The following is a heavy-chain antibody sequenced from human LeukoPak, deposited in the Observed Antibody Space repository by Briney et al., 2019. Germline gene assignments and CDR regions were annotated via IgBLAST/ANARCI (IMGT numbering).Heavy chain of an antibody. Sequence: GGSLRLSCAASGFTFSSYAMSWVRQAPGKGLEWVSAISGSGGSTYYADSVKGRFTISGDNSKNTLYLQMSSLRAEDTAVYYCAKDLWFGDNQGYWGQGTLVTVSS. CDR1: GFTFSSYA. CDR2: ISGSGGST. V-gene: IGHV3-23*01. CDR3: AKDLWFGDNQGY. D-gene: IGHD3-10*01. J-gene: IGHJ4*02.